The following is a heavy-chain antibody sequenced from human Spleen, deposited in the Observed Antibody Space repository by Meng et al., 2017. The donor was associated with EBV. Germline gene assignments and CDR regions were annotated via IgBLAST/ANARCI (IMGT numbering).Heavy chain of an antibody. CDR3: ARPFPSWQSPRLDPFGA. CDR1: GTSISSFYY. CDR2: VHYTGST. V-gene: IGHV4-39*01. Sequence: RDPCHQQVKPSTTFPLTSTVFGTSISSFYYWGVILQPPGRGLEWIGSVHYTGSTYYSPSIKSRVTVSVDTSKNQFSLRLTSVTAADTAVYYCARPFPSWQSPRLDPFGAWGQGTLVTVSS. D-gene: IGHD6-19*01. J-gene: IGHJ5*02.